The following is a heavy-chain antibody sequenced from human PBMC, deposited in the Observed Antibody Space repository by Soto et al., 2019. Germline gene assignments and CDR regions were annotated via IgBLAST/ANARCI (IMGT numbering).Heavy chain of an antibody. J-gene: IGHJ4*02. D-gene: IGHD3-3*01. CDR2: ISSDGGNE. V-gene: IGHV3-30*03. CDR3: TRGRGVTPPFDY. Sequence: GGSLRLSCAASGFTFSSFGMHWVRQAPGKGLEWVAFISSDGGNENYADSVKGRFTVSRDNAKYTLSLQMNSLRTEDTAVYYCTRGRGVTPPFDYWGQGSLVTVSS. CDR1: GFTFSSFG.